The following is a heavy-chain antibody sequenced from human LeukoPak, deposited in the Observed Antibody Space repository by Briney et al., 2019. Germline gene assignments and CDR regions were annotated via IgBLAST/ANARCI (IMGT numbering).Heavy chain of an antibody. D-gene: IGHD1-26*01. V-gene: IGHV4-59*01. J-gene: IGHJ4*02. CDR2: IYYSGST. Sequence: SETLSLTCTDSGGSISSYYWSWIRQPPGKGLEWIGYIYYSGSTNYNPSLKSRVTISVDTSKNQFSLKLSSVTAADTAVYYCARVTIVGATDFDYWGQGTLVTVSS. CDR3: ARVTIVGATDFDY. CDR1: GGSISSYY.